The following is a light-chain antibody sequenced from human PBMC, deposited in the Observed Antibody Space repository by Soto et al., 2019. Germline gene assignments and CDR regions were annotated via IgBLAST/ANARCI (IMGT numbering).Light chain of an antibody. CDR2: DAS. V-gene: IGKV1-5*01. J-gene: IGKJ1*01. CDR1: QSISNW. CDR3: QQYNTYSKT. Sequence: DIQMTQSPATLSASLGDRLTITCRASQSISNWLAWYQQRPGKAPKLLIFDASSLESGVPSRFRGSGSGTEFTLTISSLQPDDFEPYYCQQYNTYSKTFGQGTKVDIK.